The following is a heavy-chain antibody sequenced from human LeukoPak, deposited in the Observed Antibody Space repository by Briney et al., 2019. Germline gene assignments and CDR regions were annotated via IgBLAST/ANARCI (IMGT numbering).Heavy chain of an antibody. V-gene: IGHV3-9*01. CDR2: ISWNSGST. CDR1: GFTFDDYA. Sequence: GSFLRLSCASSGFTFDDYAMHWVRQPPGKVLGLVSGISWNSGSTGYADSVKGRFTIPRDNAKNSLYLQMNNLRAEDTALYYCAKRDYCSSTSCSLGAFDIWGQGTMVTVSS. CDR3: AKRDYCSSTSCSLGAFDI. J-gene: IGHJ3*02. D-gene: IGHD2-2*01.